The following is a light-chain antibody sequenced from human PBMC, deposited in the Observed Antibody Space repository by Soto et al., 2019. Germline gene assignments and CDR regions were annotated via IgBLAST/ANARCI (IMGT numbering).Light chain of an antibody. J-gene: IGLJ1*01. CDR3: SSYTSSSTLYV. CDR1: RSDIGDSNF. V-gene: IGLV2-14*01. CDR2: EVS. Sequence: QSVLTQPASVSGSPGQSVTISCTGPRSDIGDSNFISWYQHSPGKAPRLLIYEVSNRPSGVFNRFSGSKSGNTASLTIAGLQAEDEAEYYCSSYTSSSTLYVFGPGTKVTVL.